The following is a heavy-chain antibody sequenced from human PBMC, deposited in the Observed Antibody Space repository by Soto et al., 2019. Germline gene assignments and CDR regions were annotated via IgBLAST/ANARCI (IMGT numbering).Heavy chain of an antibody. D-gene: IGHD6-19*01. J-gene: IGHJ4*02. CDR2: ISYGGST. CDR1: GFTFSSYA. V-gene: IGHV3-30-3*01. Sequence: GGSLRLSCAASGFTFSSYAMHWVRQAPGKGLEWVAVISYGGSTGYADSVKGRFTISRDNAKNSLYLQMNSLRAEDTALYYCARLYSSGWYGPGRYWGQGTLVTVSS. CDR3: ARLYSSGWYGPGRY.